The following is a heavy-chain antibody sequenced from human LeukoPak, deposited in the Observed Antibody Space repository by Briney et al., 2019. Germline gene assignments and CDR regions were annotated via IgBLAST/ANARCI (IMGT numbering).Heavy chain of an antibody. D-gene: IGHD2/OR15-2a*01. Sequence: GGSLRLSCAASGFTFSGYAMHWVRQAPGKGLEWVAVISYDGSNKYYADSVKGRFTISRDNSKNTLYLQMNSLRAEDTAVYYCAKEVSFDYWGQGTLVTVSS. CDR2: ISYDGSNK. V-gene: IGHV3-30*04. CDR1: GFTFSGYA. CDR3: AKEVSFDY. J-gene: IGHJ4*02.